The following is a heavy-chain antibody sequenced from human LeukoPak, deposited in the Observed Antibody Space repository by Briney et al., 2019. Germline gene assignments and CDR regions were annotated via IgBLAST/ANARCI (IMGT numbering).Heavy chain of an antibody. CDR2: ISPNSGGT. J-gene: IGHJ5*02. V-gene: IGHV1-2*02. CDR1: GYTFTGYY. D-gene: IGHD3-22*01. Sequence: ASVKVSCKASGYTFTGYYMHWVRQAPGQGLEWMGWISPNSGGTNYAQQFQGRVTMTRDTSISTAYMELSRLRSDDTAVYYCARDQLVVVITSKPQLFNWFDPWGQGTLITVSS. CDR3: ARDQLVVVITSKPQLFNWFDP.